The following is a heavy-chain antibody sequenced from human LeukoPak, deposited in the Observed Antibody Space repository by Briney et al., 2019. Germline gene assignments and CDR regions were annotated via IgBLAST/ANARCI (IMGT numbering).Heavy chain of an antibody. Sequence: GGSLRLSCAASGFTFSSYAMSWVRQAPGKGLEWVSAISGSGGSTYYADSVKGRFTISRDNSKNTLYLQMNSLRAEDTAVYYCAKASKYYYDSSGPDYFAYWGQGTLVTVSS. V-gene: IGHV3-23*01. D-gene: IGHD3-22*01. CDR1: GFTFSSYA. J-gene: IGHJ4*02. CDR3: AKASKYYYDSSGPDYFAY. CDR2: ISGSGGST.